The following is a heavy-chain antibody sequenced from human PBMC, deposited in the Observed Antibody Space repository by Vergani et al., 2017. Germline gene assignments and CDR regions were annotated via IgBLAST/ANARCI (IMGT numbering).Heavy chain of an antibody. CDR3: ARMGDSSGWEYYFDY. V-gene: IGHV5-51*03. CDR1: GYSFTSYW. Sequence: EVQLVQSGAEVKKPGETLKISCKGSGYSFTSYWIGWVRQMPGKGLEWMGIIYPGDSDTRYSPSFQGQVTISADKSISTAYLQWSSLKASDTAMYYCARMGDSSGWEYYFDYWGQGTLVTVSS. D-gene: IGHD6-19*01. CDR2: IYPGDSDT. J-gene: IGHJ4*02.